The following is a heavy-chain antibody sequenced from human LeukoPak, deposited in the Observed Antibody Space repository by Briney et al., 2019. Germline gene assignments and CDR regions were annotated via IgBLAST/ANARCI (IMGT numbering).Heavy chain of an antibody. CDR1: GFDFSNSF. CDR2: ISSRSTTM. D-gene: IGHD2-15*01. Sequence: GGSLRLSCTASGFDFSNSFMTWVRQAPGKGLEWISYISSRSTTMYYADSVKGRFTISRDNGKNTVYLQMNNLRVDDTAVFYCGKGSLAVPATPLDFWGQGTLVTVSS. CDR3: GKGSLAVPATPLDF. V-gene: IGHV3-11*01. J-gene: IGHJ4*02.